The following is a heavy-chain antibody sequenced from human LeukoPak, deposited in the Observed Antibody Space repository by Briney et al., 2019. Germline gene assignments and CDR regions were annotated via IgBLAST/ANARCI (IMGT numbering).Heavy chain of an antibody. D-gene: IGHD6-19*01. Sequence: GESLKISCKGSGYSFTTYWIGWVRQMPGKGLEWMGIIYPDDSDIRYSPSIQGQVTISADKSISTAYLQWSSLKASDTAMYYCARYIAVAADEYYYYYMDVWGKGTTVTVSS. CDR1: GYSFTTYW. CDR3: ARYIAVAADEYYYYYMDV. CDR2: IYPDDSDI. J-gene: IGHJ6*03. V-gene: IGHV5-51*01.